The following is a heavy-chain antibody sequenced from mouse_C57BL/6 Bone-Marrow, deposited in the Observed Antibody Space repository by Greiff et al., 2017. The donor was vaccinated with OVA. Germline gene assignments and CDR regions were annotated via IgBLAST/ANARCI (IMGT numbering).Heavy chain of an antibody. CDR3: ARSGGYDYDVYYAMDY. V-gene: IGHV1-85*01. D-gene: IGHD2-4*01. Sequence: QVQLQQSGPELVKPGASVKLSCKASGYTFTSYDINWVKQRPGQGLEWIGWIYPRDGSTKYNEKFKGKATLTVDTSSSTAYMELHSLTSEDSAVYFWARSGGYDYDVYYAMDYWGQGTSVTVSS. CDR1: GYTFTSYD. CDR2: IYPRDGST. J-gene: IGHJ4*01.